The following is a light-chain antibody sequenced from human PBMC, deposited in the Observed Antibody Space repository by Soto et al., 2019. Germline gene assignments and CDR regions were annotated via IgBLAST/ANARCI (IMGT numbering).Light chain of an antibody. CDR1: QSVSSSY. CDR3: QQYDSSSWT. CDR2: GTS. Sequence: EIVLTQSPVTLSLSTGERATLSCRASQSVSSSYLAWYQQKPGQAPRLLIYGTSSRATGIPDRFSGSGSGTDFTLTISRLEPEDFAVYYCQQYDSSSWTFGQGTKV. V-gene: IGKV3-20*01. J-gene: IGKJ1*01.